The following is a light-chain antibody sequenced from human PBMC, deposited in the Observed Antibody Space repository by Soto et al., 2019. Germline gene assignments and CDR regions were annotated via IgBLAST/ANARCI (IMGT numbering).Light chain of an antibody. Sequence: EIVMTQSPPTLSVSPGEIAGPAVRASQSVSSNLAWYQQKPGKPPRPLTYDVSNRATGIPARFSGSGSGTDFTPTTSSLEPEDFAVYSCQQRSNWPRPFGQGPRWIS. V-gene: IGKV3-11*01. CDR1: QSVSSN. CDR3: QQRSNWPRP. J-gene: IGKJ1*01. CDR2: DVS.